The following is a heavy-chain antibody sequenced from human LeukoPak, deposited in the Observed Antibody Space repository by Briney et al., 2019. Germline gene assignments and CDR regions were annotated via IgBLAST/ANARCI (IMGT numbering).Heavy chain of an antibody. CDR3: AKDFSGDTAMVMERPGDDY. J-gene: IGHJ4*02. Sequence: PGGSLRLSCAASGFTFSSYGMHWVRQAPGKGLEWVAFIRYDGSIKYYADSVKGRFTVSRDNSQNTLYLQMNSLRAEDTAVYYCAKDFSGDTAMVMERPGDDYWGQGTLVTVSS. CDR1: GFTFSSYG. CDR2: IRYDGSIK. V-gene: IGHV3-30*02. D-gene: IGHD5-18*01.